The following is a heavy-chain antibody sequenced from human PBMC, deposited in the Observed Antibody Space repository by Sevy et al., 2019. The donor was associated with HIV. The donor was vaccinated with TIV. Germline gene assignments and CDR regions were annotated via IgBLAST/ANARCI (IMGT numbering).Heavy chain of an antibody. D-gene: IGHD7-27*01. J-gene: IGHJ5*02. CDR2: MSYDGSNQ. V-gene: IGHV3-30*18. CDR3: AKGDGALTGIDP. CDR1: GFTFSDYA. Sequence: GGSLRLSCAASGFTFSDYAMHWVRLAPGKGLEWVALMSYDGSNQYYADSVKGRFTISRDNSKNKLYLKMNSLRVEDTAVYYCAKGDGALTGIDPWGQGTLVTVSS.